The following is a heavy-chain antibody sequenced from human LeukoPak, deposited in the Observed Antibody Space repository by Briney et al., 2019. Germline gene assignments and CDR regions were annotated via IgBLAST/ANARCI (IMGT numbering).Heavy chain of an antibody. CDR3: AASLPNIVVVPATKGPFGY. V-gene: IGHV3-23*01. Sequence: GGSLRLSCAASGFTFSSSAMSWVRQVPGKGLEWVSGVSGSGGNIHYADSVKGRFTISRDNSKNTLYLQMNSLRAEDTAVYYCAASLPNIVVVPATKGPFGYWGQGALVTVSS. J-gene: IGHJ4*02. CDR2: VSGSGGNI. CDR1: GFTFSSSA. D-gene: IGHD2-2*01.